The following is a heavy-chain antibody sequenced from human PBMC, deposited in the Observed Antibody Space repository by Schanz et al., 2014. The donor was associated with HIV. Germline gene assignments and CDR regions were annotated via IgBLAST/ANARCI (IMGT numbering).Heavy chain of an antibody. Sequence: EVQLLESEGGLEQPGGSLRLSCAASGFNFNNYAMTWVRQAPGKGLEWVSSISESGGRTYYADSVNGRFTISRDNSKNTLYLQMTTLRIDDTAVYYCAKPEYDSRGSSQSHFDYWGQGTLVPVSS. CDR1: GFNFNNYA. V-gene: IGHV3-23*01. CDR3: AKPEYDSRGSSQSHFDY. CDR2: ISESGGRT. J-gene: IGHJ4*02. D-gene: IGHD3-22*01.